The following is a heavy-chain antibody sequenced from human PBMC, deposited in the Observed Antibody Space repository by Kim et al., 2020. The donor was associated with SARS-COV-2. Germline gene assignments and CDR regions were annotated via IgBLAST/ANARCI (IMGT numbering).Heavy chain of an antibody. D-gene: IGHD1-26*01. CDR1: GYRFTNYW. CDR3: ARQGNRVGAPWGY. J-gene: IGHJ4*02. V-gene: IGHV5-51*01. Sequence: GESLKISCQASGYRFTNYWIGWVRQMPGKGLEWMGIIYPTDSETKYSPSFQGQVTISADRSISTAYLQWSSLKPSDTAMYYCARQGNRVGAPWGYWGQGTLVTVSS. CDR2: IYPTDSET.